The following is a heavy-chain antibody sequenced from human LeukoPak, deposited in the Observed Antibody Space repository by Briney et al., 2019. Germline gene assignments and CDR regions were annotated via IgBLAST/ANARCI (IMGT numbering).Heavy chain of an antibody. V-gene: IGHV1-69*13. Sequence: ASVKVSCKASGGTFSSYAISWVRQAPGQELEWMGGIIPIFGTANYAQKFQGRVTITADESTSTAYMELSSLRSEDTAVYYCARVPRECTNGVCYTRFDYWGQGTLVTVSS. CDR3: ARVPRECTNGVCYTRFDY. CDR1: GGTFSSYA. CDR2: IIPIFGTA. D-gene: IGHD2-8*01. J-gene: IGHJ4*02.